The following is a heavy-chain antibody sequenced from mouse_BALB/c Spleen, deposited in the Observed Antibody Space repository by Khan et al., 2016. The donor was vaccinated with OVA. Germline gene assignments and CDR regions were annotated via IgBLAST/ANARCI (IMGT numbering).Heavy chain of an antibody. CDR3: ARIQGGDFDY. CDR1: GYSITSDYA. Sequence: EVKLLESGPGLVKPSQSLSLTCTVTGYSITSDYAWYWIRQFPGNQLEWMGYISYSGNTKYNPSLKSRISIPRDTSKNQFFLQLNFVTFEDTATYYCARIQGGDFDYWGQGTTLTVSS. CDR2: ISYSGNT. D-gene: IGHD3-2*02. V-gene: IGHV3-2*02. J-gene: IGHJ2*01.